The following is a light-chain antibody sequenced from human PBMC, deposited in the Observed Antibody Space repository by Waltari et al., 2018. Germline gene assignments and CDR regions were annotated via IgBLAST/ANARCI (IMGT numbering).Light chain of an antibody. CDR2: DVA. Sequence: QYALTQPASVSESPGQSITISCSGTSSYVGGYNYVFWYQQHPGKAPKLIIYDVAKRPSGVSNRFSGSKSGNTASLTISGLQAEDEADYYCFSYRSSSTWVFGGGTKLTVL. J-gene: IGLJ3*02. V-gene: IGLV2-14*01. CDR1: SSYVGGYNY. CDR3: FSYRSSSTWV.